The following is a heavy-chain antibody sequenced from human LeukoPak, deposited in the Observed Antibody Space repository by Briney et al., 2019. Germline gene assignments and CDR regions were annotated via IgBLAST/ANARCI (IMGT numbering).Heavy chain of an antibody. CDR2: IYYSGST. D-gene: IGHD5-12*01. CDR1: GSSISSYF. J-gene: IGHJ6*02. V-gene: IGHV4-59*01. Sequence: PSETLSLTCTVSGSSISSYFWSWIRQPPGKGLEWIGYIYYSGSTSYSPSLKSRVTISVDTSKNQFSLKLSSVTAADTAVYYRAREALRFRNYYYDMDVWGQGTTVTVSS. CDR3: AREALRFRNYYYDMDV.